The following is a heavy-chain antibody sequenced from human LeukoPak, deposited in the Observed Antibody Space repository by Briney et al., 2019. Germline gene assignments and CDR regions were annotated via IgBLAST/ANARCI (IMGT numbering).Heavy chain of an antibody. J-gene: IGHJ3*02. CDR1: GGSISSGGYY. D-gene: IGHD1-26*01. Sequence: SQTLSLTCTVSGGSISSGGYYWSWIRQPPGKGLEWIGYIYYSGSTYYNPSLKSRVTISVDTSKNQFSLKLSSVTAADTAVYYCARIVGAGDAFDIWGQGTMVTVSS. CDR3: ARIVGAGDAFDI. CDR2: IYYSGST. V-gene: IGHV4-30-4*08.